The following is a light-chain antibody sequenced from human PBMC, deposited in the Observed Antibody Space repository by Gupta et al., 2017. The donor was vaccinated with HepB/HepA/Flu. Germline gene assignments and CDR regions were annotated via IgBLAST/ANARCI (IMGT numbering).Light chain of an antibody. CDR1: QSVSSSY. Sequence: EIVLTQSPGTLSLSPRERATLSCRASQSVSSSYLAWYQQKPGQAPRLLIYGASSRATGIPDRFSGSGSGTDFTLTISRLEPEDFAVYYCQQYGSSPPCSFGQGTKLEIK. CDR3: QQYGSSPPCS. V-gene: IGKV3-20*01. CDR2: GAS. J-gene: IGKJ2*04.